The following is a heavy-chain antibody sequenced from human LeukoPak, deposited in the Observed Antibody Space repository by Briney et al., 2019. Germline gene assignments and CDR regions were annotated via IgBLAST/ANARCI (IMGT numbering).Heavy chain of an antibody. Sequence: GGSLRLSCAVSGFTFSGSAIHWVRQASGRGLEWVGRIRSKTNDYATAYAASVRGRFTVSRDDSENTAYLQMNSLKTEDTAVYYCARASYDSSDYEYFQHWGQGTLVTVSS. V-gene: IGHV3-73*01. CDR2: IRSKTNDYAT. D-gene: IGHD3-22*01. CDR1: GFTFSGSA. J-gene: IGHJ1*01. CDR3: ARASYDSSDYEYFQH.